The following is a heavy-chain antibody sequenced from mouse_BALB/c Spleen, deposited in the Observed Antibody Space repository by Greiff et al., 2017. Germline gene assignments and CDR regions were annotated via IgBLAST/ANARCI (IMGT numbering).Heavy chain of an antibody. CDR2: INSNGGST. CDR3: ARYPYYRYDDYYAMDY. J-gene: IGHJ4*01. V-gene: IGHV5-6-3*01. CDR1: GFTFSSYG. D-gene: IGHD2-14*01. Sequence: DVMLVESGGGLVQPGGSLKLSCAASGFTFSSYGMSWVRQTPDKRLELVATINSNGGSTYYPDSVKGRFTISRDNAKNTLYLQMSSLKSEDTAMYYCARYPYYRYDDYYAMDYWGQGTSVTVSS.